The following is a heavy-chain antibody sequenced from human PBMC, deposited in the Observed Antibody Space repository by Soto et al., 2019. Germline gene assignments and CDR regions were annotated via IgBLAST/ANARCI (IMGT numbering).Heavy chain of an antibody. J-gene: IGHJ4*02. Sequence: GGSLRLSCAVSGFNFSNYAMSWVRQAPGKGLEWVSSISDSGVSTYYADSVKGRFTISRDNSKNTLYLQMNSLRVEDTAVYYCAKEDVGGYYYSGLWGQGTLVTVSS. D-gene: IGHD1-26*01. CDR2: ISDSGVST. V-gene: IGHV3-23*01. CDR1: GFNFSNYA. CDR3: AKEDVGGYYYSGL.